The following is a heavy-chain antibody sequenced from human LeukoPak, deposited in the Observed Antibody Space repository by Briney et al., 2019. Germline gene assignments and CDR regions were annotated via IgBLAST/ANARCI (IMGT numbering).Heavy chain of an antibody. J-gene: IGHJ4*02. D-gene: IGHD1-26*01. CDR3: ARAWDLVGATPGY. CDR2: IIPILGIA. Sequence: ASVKVSCKASGGTFSSYAISWVRQAPGQGLEWMGRIIPILGIANYAQKFQGRVMITADKSTSTAYMELSSLRSEDTAVYYCARAWDLVGATPGYWGQGTLVTVSS. V-gene: IGHV1-69*04. CDR1: GGTFSSYA.